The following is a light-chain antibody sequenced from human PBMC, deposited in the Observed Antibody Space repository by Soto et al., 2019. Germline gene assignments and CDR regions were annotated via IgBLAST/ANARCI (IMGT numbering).Light chain of an antibody. CDR3: QQYGSSPPLT. V-gene: IGKV3-20*01. Sequence: EIVLTQSPGTLSLSPGEGATLSCRASQSVSSNYLAWYQQKPGQAPRLLIYGASSRATGIPDRFSGRGSGTDFTLTISRLEPEDFALYYCQQYGSSPPLTFGGGTRVDIK. CDR1: QSVSSNY. CDR2: GAS. J-gene: IGKJ4*01.